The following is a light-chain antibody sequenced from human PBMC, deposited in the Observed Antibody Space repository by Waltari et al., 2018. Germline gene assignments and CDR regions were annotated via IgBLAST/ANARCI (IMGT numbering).Light chain of an antibody. CDR2: KSS. J-gene: IGKJ2*01. Sequence: DIQMNQSPSTLSASVGDRVSITCRASQSISIWLAWHQQRSGKAPKLLISKSSSLESGVPSRFSGSGSGTEFTLTITNLHPDDFATYYCQHYDNYPVAFGQGTKLEIK. CDR1: QSISIW. V-gene: IGKV1-5*03. CDR3: QHYDNYPVA.